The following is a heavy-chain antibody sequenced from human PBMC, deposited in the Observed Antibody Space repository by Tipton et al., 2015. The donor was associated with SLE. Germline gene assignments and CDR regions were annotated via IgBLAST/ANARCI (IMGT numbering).Heavy chain of an antibody. J-gene: IGHJ4*02. CDR2: IWYDGSHK. CDR3: ATTEDYSDFYLDY. CDR1: GFTFSSYG. V-gene: IGHV3-33*01. Sequence: SLRLSCAASGFTFSSYGMHWVRQAPGKGLEWVAVIWYDGSHKYYADSVKGRFTISRDNSKNTLYLQTNSLRAEDTAIYYCATTEDYSDFYLDYWGQGTLVTVSS. D-gene: IGHD4-11*01.